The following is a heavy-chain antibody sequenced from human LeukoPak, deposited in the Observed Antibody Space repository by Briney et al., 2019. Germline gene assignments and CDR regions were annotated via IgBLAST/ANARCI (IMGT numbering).Heavy chain of an antibody. V-gene: IGHV3-21*01. CDR2: ISSSSSYI. D-gene: IGHD3-16*01. CDR3: AGPFDYLRGYYFDY. Sequence: NTGGSLRLSCAASGFTFSSYSMNWVRQAPGKGLEWVSSISSSSSYIYYADSVKGRFTISRDNAKNSLYLQMNSLRAEDTAVYYCAGPFDYLRGYYFDYWGQGTLVTVSS. J-gene: IGHJ4*02. CDR1: GFTFSSYS.